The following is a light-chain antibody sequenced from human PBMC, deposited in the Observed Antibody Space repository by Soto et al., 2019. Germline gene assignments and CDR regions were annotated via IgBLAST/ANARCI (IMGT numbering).Light chain of an antibody. V-gene: IGKV1-5*03. CDR3: QQYNNYPRT. CDR1: QSFSSW. CDR2: NAS. Sequence: DIQMTQSHSTLSASVGDRVTITCRASQSFSSWLAWYQQKPGKDPKLQICNASSLESEVPSRFSGSGSGTEFTLTISSLQHDDFASYYCQQYNNYPRTFGQGTKVEIK. J-gene: IGKJ1*01.